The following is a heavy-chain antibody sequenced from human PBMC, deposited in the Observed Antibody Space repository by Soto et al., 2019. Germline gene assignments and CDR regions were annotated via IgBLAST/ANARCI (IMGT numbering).Heavy chain of an antibody. D-gene: IGHD3-22*01. CDR1: GYSISSGYY. CDR3: ARSNYYDSSGYHYYFDY. Sequence: SETLSLTCAVSGYSISSGYYWGWIRQPPGKGLEWIGSIYHSGSTYYNPSLKSRVTISVDTSKNQFSLKLSSVTAADTAVYYCARSNYYDSSGYHYYFDYWGQGTMVTVYS. J-gene: IGHJ4*02. V-gene: IGHV4-38-2*01. CDR2: IYHSGST.